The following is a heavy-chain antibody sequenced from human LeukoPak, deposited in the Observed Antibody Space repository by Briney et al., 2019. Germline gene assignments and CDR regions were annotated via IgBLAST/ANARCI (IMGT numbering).Heavy chain of an antibody. CDR1: GFTFSSYW. CDR3: ARTDSGYDLYYYYYMDV. D-gene: IGHD5-12*01. J-gene: IGHJ6*03. Sequence: PGGSLRLSCAASGFTFSSYWMHWVRQAPGKGLVWVSRINSGGSSTSYADSVKGRFTISRDNSKNTLYLQMNSLRAEDTAVYYCARTDSGYDLYYYYYMDVWGKGTTVTVSS. V-gene: IGHV3-74*01. CDR2: INSGGSST.